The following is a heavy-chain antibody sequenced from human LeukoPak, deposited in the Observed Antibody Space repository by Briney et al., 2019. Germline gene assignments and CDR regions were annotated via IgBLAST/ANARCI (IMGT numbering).Heavy chain of an antibody. CDR1: GFTFSSYW. V-gene: IGHV3-7*01. D-gene: IGHD6-13*01. J-gene: IGHJ3*02. CDR2: IKQDGSQK. Sequence: PGGSLRLSCAASGFTFSSYWMSWVRQAPGKGLEWVANIKQDGSQKYYVDSVKGRFTISRDNALYLQMGSLRAEDTAVYYCARDRGGSSWPGDAFDIWGQGTMVTVSS. CDR3: ARDRGGSSWPGDAFDI.